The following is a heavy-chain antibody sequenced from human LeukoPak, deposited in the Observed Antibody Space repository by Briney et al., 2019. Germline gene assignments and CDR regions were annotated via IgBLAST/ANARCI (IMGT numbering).Heavy chain of an antibody. V-gene: IGHV3-43*02. CDR1: GFTFDDYA. CDR2: ISGDGGST. D-gene: IGHD5-24*01. Sequence: GGSPRLSCAASGFTFDDYAMHWVRQAPGKGLEWVSLISGDGGSTYYADSVKGRFTISRDNSKNSLYLQMNSPRTEDTALYYCATYGRNGYNYILDYWGQGTLVTVSS. J-gene: IGHJ4*02. CDR3: ATYGRNGYNYILDY.